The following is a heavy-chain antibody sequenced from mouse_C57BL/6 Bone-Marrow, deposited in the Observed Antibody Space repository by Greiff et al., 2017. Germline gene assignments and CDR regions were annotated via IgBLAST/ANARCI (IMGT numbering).Heavy chain of an antibody. V-gene: IGHV5-15*01. J-gene: IGHJ1*03. CDR3: ARRDWYWYFDV. Sequence: EVQLVESGGGLLQPGGSRKLSGAAPGLTFGDYGMAGVGRAPRRGPEWVAFISNLAYSFYYADPGTGRFTISRENAKNTLYLEMSSLRSEDTAMYYCARRDWYWYFDVWGTGTTVTVSS. CDR1: GLTFGDYG. D-gene: IGHD4-1*01. CDR2: ISNLAYSF.